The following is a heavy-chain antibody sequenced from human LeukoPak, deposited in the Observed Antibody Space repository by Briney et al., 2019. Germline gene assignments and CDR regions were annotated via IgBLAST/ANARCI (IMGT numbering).Heavy chain of an antibody. Sequence: RGSLRLSCAASGFTFSSYEMNWVRQAPGKGLEWDSYISSSRSTIYYADSVRGRFTISRDNAKNSLYLQMNSLRAEDTAVYYCARTLVVVTATSPYWGQGTLVTVSS. CDR1: GFTFSSYE. D-gene: IGHD2-15*01. V-gene: IGHV3-48*03. CDR3: ARTLVVVTATSPY. CDR2: ISSSRSTI. J-gene: IGHJ4*02.